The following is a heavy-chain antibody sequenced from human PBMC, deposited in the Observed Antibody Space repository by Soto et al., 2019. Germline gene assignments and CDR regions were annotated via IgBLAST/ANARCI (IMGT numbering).Heavy chain of an antibody. D-gene: IGHD3-22*01. CDR1: GGSFSNEY. J-gene: IGHJ5*01. V-gene: IGHV4-59*01. CDR2: IFHTGIT. CDR3: ARDRYFYDSRGYYRTLDS. Sequence: SETLALTCFISGGSFSNEYWTWIRQSPGKGLEWIGYIFHTGITDYNPSVKSRVTISIDKSRNLFSLNLTSVTAADTAVYYCARDRYFYDSRGYYRTLDSWGQGTLVTVSS.